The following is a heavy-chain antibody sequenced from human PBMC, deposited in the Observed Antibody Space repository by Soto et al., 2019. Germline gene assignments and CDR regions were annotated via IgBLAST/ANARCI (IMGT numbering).Heavy chain of an antibody. CDR3: ARGPSGDKVDY. D-gene: IGHD7-27*01. J-gene: IGHJ4*02. Sequence: SETLSLTCPVSGGYISSGYYYWSWIRQPPGKGLEWIGYIYYSGSTYYNPSLKNRVTISADTSETQFSLKLNSVSAADTAVYYCARGPSGDKVDYWGQGIQVTVSS. CDR2: IYYSGST. CDR1: GGYISSGYYY. V-gene: IGHV4-30-4*01.